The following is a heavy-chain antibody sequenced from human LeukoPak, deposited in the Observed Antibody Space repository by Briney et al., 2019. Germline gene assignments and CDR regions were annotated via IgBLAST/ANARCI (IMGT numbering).Heavy chain of an antibody. D-gene: IGHD3-3*01. V-gene: IGHV3-23*01. CDR2: INHSGDNT. Sequence: PGGSLRLSCAASGFTFSGYALSWVRQAPGQGLQWVSSINHSGDNTYYADSVKGRFTISRDNSKNTLYLQMNSLGAEDSAVYYCAKDVWSGYGAFDSWGQGTLVIVSS. J-gene: IGHJ4*02. CDR3: AKDVWSGYGAFDS. CDR1: GFTFSGYA.